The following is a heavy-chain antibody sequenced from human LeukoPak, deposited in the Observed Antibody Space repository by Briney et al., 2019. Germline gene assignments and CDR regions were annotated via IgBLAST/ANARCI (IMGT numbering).Heavy chain of an antibody. Sequence: GGSLRLSCAASGFTFSSYAMIWVRQAPGKGLEWVSAIRGSGGSTYYADYVKDRFTISRDNSKNTLFLQMNSLRAEDTAVYYCGRDPNGDYIGAFDMWGQGTVVTVSS. CDR3: GRDPNGDYIGAFDM. D-gene: IGHD4-17*01. CDR2: IRGSGGST. J-gene: IGHJ3*02. CDR1: GFTFSSYA. V-gene: IGHV3-23*01.